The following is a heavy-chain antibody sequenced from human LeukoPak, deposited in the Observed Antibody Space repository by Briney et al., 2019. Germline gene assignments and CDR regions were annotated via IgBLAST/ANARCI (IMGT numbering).Heavy chain of an antibody. CDR2: INSDGSST. D-gene: IGHD2-2*02. CDR1: GFTFSSYW. Sequence: GGSLRLSCAASGFTFSSYWMHWVRQAPGKGLVWVSRINSDGSSTSYADSVKGRFTISRDNAKNTLYLQMNSQRAEDTAVYYCARALVYCSSTSCYSQPFDYWGQGTLVTVSS. V-gene: IGHV3-74*01. CDR3: ARALVYCSSTSCYSQPFDY. J-gene: IGHJ4*02.